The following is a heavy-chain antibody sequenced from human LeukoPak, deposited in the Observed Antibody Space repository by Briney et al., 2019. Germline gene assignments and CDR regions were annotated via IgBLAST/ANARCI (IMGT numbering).Heavy chain of an antibody. J-gene: IGHJ4*02. CDR3: ARGEHFDY. D-gene: IGHD1-26*01. CDR1: GFTFSSYG. V-gene: IGHV3-33*01. Sequence: VRSLRLSCAASGFTFSSYGMHWVRQAPGKGLEWVAVIWHDGSNKYYVDSVKGRFTISRDNSKNTLYLQMNSLRAEDTSVYYCARGEHFDYWGQGTLVTVSS. CDR2: IWHDGSNK.